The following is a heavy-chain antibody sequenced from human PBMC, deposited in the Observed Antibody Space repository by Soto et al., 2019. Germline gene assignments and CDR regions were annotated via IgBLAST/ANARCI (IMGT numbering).Heavy chain of an antibody. CDR3: AREGWNYDNWFDP. Sequence: SETLSLTCTVSGGSISSGGYYWSWIRQHPGKGLEWIGYIYYSGSTYYNPSLKSRVTISVDTSKNQFSLKLSSVTAADTAVYYCAREGWNYDNWFDPWGQGTLVTVSS. CDR2: IYYSGST. CDR1: GGSISSGGYY. V-gene: IGHV4-31*03. J-gene: IGHJ5*02. D-gene: IGHD1-7*01.